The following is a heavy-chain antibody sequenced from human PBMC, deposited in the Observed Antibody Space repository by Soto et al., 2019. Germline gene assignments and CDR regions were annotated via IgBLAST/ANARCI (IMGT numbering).Heavy chain of an antibody. Sequence: QVQLVQSGAEVKKPGSSVKVSCKASVGTFSSYAISWVRQAPGQGLEWMGGVIPIFGTANYAQKFQGRVTSTADQPTSAAHMELSSLRSEDTAVYYCAGRLLEGVVVTPFAYWGQGTLVTVSS. CDR2: VIPIFGTA. V-gene: IGHV1-69*12. CDR3: AGRLLEGVVVTPFAY. J-gene: IGHJ4*02. CDR1: VGTFSSYA. D-gene: IGHD3-22*01.